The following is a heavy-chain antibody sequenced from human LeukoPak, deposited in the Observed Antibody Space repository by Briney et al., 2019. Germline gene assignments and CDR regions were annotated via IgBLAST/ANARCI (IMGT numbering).Heavy chain of an antibody. D-gene: IGHD5-24*01. Sequence: GGSLRLSCEVSGFIFSNYGMHWVRQAPGKGLEWVALIWYDGRTKFHADSVRGRFTISRDNSANTLYLQMSSLRAEDTAIYYCTKRDGQSFDYWGQGALVTVSS. V-gene: IGHV3-33*06. CDR3: TKRDGQSFDY. J-gene: IGHJ4*02. CDR1: GFIFSNYG. CDR2: IWYDGRTK.